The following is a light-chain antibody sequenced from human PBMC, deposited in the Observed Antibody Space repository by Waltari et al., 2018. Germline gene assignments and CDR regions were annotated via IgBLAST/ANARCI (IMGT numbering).Light chain of an antibody. J-gene: IGKJ5*01. V-gene: IGKV1-12*02. CDR2: GAS. CDR3: HLANSFPYT. Sequence: DIQMPQSPSSVSASIGGSVTITCRGSQGISRRLAWYQLKPGKAPKLLIYGASTLQIGVPSRFSGSGSGTDFTLTISSLQPEDFATYYCHLANSFPYTFGQGTRLDIK. CDR1: QGISRR.